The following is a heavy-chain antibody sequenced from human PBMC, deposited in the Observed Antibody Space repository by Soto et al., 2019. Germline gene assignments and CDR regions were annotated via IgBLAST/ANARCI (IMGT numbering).Heavy chain of an antibody. CDR2: VRDDADDT. D-gene: IGHD6-19*01. CDR1: GFTLSNFG. Sequence: GGSLRLSCAASGFTLSNFGMHWVRQAPGKGLEWVAVVRDDADDTYYADSVKGRFTISRDNSKNTLYLQMSSLRAEDTAVYYCARQYSSNSNWLDPWGQGTMVTVSS. V-gene: IGHV3-33*01. J-gene: IGHJ5*02. CDR3: ARQYSSNSNWLDP.